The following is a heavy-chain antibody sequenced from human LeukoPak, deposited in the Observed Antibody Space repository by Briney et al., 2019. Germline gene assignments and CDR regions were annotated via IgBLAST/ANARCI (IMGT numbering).Heavy chain of an antibody. J-gene: IGHJ4*02. D-gene: IGHD3-16*01. CDR3: ATSVTGGPKSFDY. CDR2: ISTDGGSK. CDR1: GIIFSSYA. Sequence: GGSLRLSCAASGIIFSSYAMHWVRQAPGKGLEWVAVISTDGGSKFYADSVKGRFTISRDNSKNTLFLQMDSLRVEDTAVYYRATSVTGGPKSFDYWGQGTLVTVSS. V-gene: IGHV3-30-3*01.